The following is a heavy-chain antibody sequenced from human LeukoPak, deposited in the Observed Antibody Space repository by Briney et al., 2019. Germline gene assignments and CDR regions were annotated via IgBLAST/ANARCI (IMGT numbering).Heavy chain of an antibody. CDR1: GFTFSSYS. CDR3: ARDLSFWHDSSGYYYVRAFDI. D-gene: IGHD3-22*01. J-gene: IGHJ3*02. CDR2: ISSRSSYI. Sequence: PGGSLRLSCAASGFTFSSYSMNWVRQAPGKGLEWVSSISSRSSYIYYADSVKGRFTISRDNAKNSLYLQMNSLRAEDTAVYYCARDLSFWHDSSGYYYVRAFDIWGQGTMVTVSS. V-gene: IGHV3-21*01.